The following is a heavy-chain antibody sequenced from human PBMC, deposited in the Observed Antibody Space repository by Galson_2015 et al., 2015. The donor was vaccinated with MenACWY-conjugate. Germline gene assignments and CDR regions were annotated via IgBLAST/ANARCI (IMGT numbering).Heavy chain of an antibody. CDR1: GGSITSYS. Sequence: LTCTVSGGSITSYSWNWIRQPPGKGLEWIGYVHHTGSTSYKPSLRSRVTMSVDTSNSHFSLKLSSVTAADTAVYYCARWEASLNAFEIWGRGTMVTVSS. CDR2: VHHTGST. D-gene: IGHD1-26*01. CDR3: ARWEASLNAFEI. J-gene: IGHJ3*02. V-gene: IGHV4-59*01.